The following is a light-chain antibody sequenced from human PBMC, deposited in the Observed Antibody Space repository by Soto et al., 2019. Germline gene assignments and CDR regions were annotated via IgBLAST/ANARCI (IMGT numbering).Light chain of an antibody. V-gene: IGLV2-14*03. CDR2: AVS. Sequence: QSALTQPPSVSGSPGQSITISCTGTNSDIGAHNTVSWYQQYPGKAPKLVIYAVSGRPSGVSNRFSGSKSCNTASLTISGLQAEDEADYYCNSYTISSSVFGGGTKLTVL. J-gene: IGLJ2*01. CDR3: NSYTISSSV. CDR1: NSDIGAHNT.